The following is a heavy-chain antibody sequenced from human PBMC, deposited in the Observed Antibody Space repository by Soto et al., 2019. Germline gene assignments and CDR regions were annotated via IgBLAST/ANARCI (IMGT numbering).Heavy chain of an antibody. Sequence: PSETLSLTCTVSGGSVSSGSYYWSWIRQPPGKGLEWIGYIYYSGSTNYNPSLKSRVTISVDTSKNQFSLKLSSVTAADTAVYYCARDKTAAGFDYYYGMDVWGQGTTVTVSS. V-gene: IGHV4-61*01. D-gene: IGHD6-13*01. CDR2: IYYSGST. CDR3: ARDKTAAGFDYYYGMDV. CDR1: GGSVSSGSYY. J-gene: IGHJ6*02.